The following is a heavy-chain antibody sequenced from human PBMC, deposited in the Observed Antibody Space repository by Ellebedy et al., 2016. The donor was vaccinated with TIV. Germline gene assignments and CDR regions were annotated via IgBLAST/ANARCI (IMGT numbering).Heavy chain of an antibody. CDR2: ISGSGGST. D-gene: IGHD2-15*01. Sequence: GGSLRLXXAASGFTFSSYAMSWVRQAPGKGLEWVSAISGSGGSTYYADSVKGRFTISRDNSKNTLYLQMNSLRAEDTAVYYCAKVVVAATGDYWGQGTLVTVSS. CDR1: GFTFSSYA. CDR3: AKVVVAATGDY. J-gene: IGHJ4*02. V-gene: IGHV3-23*01.